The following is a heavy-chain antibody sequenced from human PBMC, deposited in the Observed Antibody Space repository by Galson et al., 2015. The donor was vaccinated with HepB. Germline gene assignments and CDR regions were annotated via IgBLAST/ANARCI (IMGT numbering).Heavy chain of an antibody. D-gene: IGHD6-13*01. CDR1: GFTFSSYA. CDR3: ARVLPSSWFQNYYYYGMDV. CDR2: ISYDGSNK. V-gene: IGHV3-30*04. Sequence: SLRLSCAASGFTFSSYAMHWVRQAPGKGLEWVAVISYDGSNKYYADSVKGRFTISRDNSKNTLYLQMNSLRAEDTAVYYCARVLPSSWFQNYYYYGMDVWGQGTTVTVSS. J-gene: IGHJ6*02.